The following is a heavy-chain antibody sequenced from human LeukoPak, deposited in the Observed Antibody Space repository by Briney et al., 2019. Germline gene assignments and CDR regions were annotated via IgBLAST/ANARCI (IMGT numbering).Heavy chain of an antibody. V-gene: IGHV4-30-2*01. D-gene: IGHD4-11*01. CDR1: GGSISSGGYY. CDR2: IYHSGST. CDR3: AREGSYSNSNLFDY. J-gene: IGHJ4*02. Sequence: PSETLSLTCTVSGGSISSGGYYWSWIRQPPGKGLEWIGYIYHSGSTYYNPSLKSRVTISVDRSKNQFSLKLSSVTAADTAVYYCAREGSYSNSNLFDYWGQGTLVTVSS.